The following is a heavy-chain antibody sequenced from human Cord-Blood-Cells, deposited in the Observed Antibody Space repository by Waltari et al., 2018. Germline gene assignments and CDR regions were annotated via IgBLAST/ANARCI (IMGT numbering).Heavy chain of an antibody. V-gene: IGHV3-48*03. D-gene: IGHD3-10*01. CDR1: GFPSSMCE. CDR2: ISSGRSTI. Sequence: VQPGASGGAVVQPGGPLIPPRAAPGFPSSMCETNWVRQAPGKGLVLVCYISSGRSTIYYADSVKGRFTISRDNAKNSLYLQMNSLRAEDTAVYYCARDGVLLWFGELFDYWGQGTLVTVSS. CDR3: ARDGVLLWFGELFDY. J-gene: IGHJ4*02.